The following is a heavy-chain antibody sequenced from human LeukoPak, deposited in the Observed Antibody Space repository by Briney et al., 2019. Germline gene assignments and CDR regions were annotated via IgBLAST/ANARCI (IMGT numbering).Heavy chain of an antibody. Sequence: GGSLRLSCAASGFTFSSYGMHWVRQASGKGLEWVAVIWYDGSNKYYADSVKGRFTISRDNSKNTLYPQMNSLRTEDTAVYYCARGGYSSSSLYYHYYGMDVWGQGTTVTVSS. CDR2: IWYDGSNK. CDR3: ARGGYSSSSLYYHYYGMDV. J-gene: IGHJ6*02. D-gene: IGHD6-6*01. CDR1: GFTFSSYG. V-gene: IGHV3-33*01.